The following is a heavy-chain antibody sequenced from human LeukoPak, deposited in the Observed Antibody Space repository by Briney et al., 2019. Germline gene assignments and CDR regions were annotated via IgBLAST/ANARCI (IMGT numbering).Heavy chain of an antibody. CDR2: INHSGST. Sequence: SETLSLTCAVYGGSFSGYYWSWIRQPPGKGLEWIGEINHSGSTSYNPSLKSRVTISVDTPKNQISLKVRSATAADTAVYYCARTTEDCSSTSCYQYWFDPWGQGTLVTVSS. V-gene: IGHV4-34*01. CDR1: GGSFSGYY. D-gene: IGHD2-2*01. J-gene: IGHJ5*02. CDR3: ARTTEDCSSTSCYQYWFDP.